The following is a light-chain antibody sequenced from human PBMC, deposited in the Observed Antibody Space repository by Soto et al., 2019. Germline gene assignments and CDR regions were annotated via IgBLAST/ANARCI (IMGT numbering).Light chain of an antibody. V-gene: IGKV1-39*01. CDR3: QQSYALART. Sequence: QVTQSPSPLSLSVGERVPITPGASQGISTFLNWYQQKQGKASRLMIYAACRLQSGVTGRFSGSGVETDFTLTITSLQPEDFAIYYCQQSYALARTFGGGTKVDIK. J-gene: IGKJ4*01. CDR2: AAC. CDR1: QGISTF.